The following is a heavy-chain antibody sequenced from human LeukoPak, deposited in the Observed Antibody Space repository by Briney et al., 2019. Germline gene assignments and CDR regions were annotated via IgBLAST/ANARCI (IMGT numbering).Heavy chain of an antibody. CDR2: THRSGDT. Sequence: GSLRLSCAASGFTFSSYSMNWVRQSPGKGLEWIGETHRSGDTKYNPSLNGRVTISIDNSNNRLSLNLRYVTAADTAMYYCATRDQSRTYRAPADCWGQGTLATVSS. V-gene: IGHV4-34*08. J-gene: IGHJ4*02. CDR1: GFTFSSYS. CDR3: ATRDQSRTYRAPADC. D-gene: IGHD5-24*01.